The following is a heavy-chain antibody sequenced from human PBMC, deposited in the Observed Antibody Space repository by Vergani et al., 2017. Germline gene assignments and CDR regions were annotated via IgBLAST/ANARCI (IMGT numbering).Heavy chain of an antibody. CDR2: IHYSGST. CDR3: ATRYGDYDYYFDY. D-gene: IGHD4-17*01. V-gene: IGHV4-59*08. J-gene: IGHJ4*02. Sequence: QVQLQESGPGLVKPSETLSLTCTVSGGSISTYYWSWIRQPPGKGLEWIGYIHYSGSTNYNPSLKSRVTISVDTSKNQCSLKLSSVTAADTAVYYCATRYGDYDYYFDYWGQGTLVTVSS. CDR1: GGSISTYY.